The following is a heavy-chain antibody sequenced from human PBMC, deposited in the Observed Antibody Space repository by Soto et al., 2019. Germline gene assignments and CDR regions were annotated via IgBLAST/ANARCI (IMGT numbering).Heavy chain of an antibody. CDR3: AKYADVWGSYRYFDY. V-gene: IGHV3-23*01. CDR2: ISGSGGST. J-gene: IGHJ4*02. D-gene: IGHD3-16*02. Sequence: GGSLRLSCAASGFTFSSYAMSWVRQAPGKGLEWASAISGSGGSTYYADSVKGRFTISRDNSKNTLYLQMNSLRAEDTAVYYCAKYADVWGSYRYFDYWGQGTLVTVSS. CDR1: GFTFSSYA.